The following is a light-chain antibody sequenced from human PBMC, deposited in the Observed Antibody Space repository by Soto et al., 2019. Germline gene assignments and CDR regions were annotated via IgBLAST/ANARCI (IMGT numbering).Light chain of an antibody. V-gene: IGKV3-15*01. CDR1: QSVSSN. J-gene: IGKJ2*01. Sequence: EIVMTQSPATLSVSPGARATLSCRASQSVSSNLAWYQQKPGQAPRLLIYGASTRATGIPARFSGSGSGTEFTLTINSLQSENFAVYYCQQYNNWPPYTFGQGTKLEIK. CDR2: GAS. CDR3: QQYNNWPPYT.